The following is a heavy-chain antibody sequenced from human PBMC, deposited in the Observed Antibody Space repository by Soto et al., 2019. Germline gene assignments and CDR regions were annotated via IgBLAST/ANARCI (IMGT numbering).Heavy chain of an antibody. CDR3: AKGTVLGDYYYGPDV. CDR1: GYTFTSYG. Sequence: ASVKVSCKASGYTFTSYGISWVRQAPGQGLEWMGWIDPNSGGTKYAPKFQGRVTVTRDTSITTAYMDLIRLTSDDTAVYYCAKGTVLGDYYYGPDVWGQGTMVTVSS. J-gene: IGHJ6*02. D-gene: IGHD6-6*01. V-gene: IGHV1-2*02. CDR2: IDPNSGGT.